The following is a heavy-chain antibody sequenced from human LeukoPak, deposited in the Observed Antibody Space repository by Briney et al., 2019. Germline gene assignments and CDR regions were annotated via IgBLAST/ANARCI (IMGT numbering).Heavy chain of an antibody. CDR3: ARDHYGVSNWFDP. CDR2: IIPIFGTA. CDR1: GGTFSSYA. V-gene: IGHV1-69*13. D-gene: IGHD4-17*01. Sequence: SVKVSCKASGGTFSSYAISWVRQAPGQGLEWMGGIIPIFGTANYAQKFQGRVTITADESTSTAYMELSSLRSEDTAVYYCARDHYGVSNWFDPWGQGTLVTVSS. J-gene: IGHJ5*02.